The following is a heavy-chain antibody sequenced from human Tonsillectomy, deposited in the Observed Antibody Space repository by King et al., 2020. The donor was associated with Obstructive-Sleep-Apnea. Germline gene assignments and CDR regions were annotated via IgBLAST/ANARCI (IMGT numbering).Heavy chain of an antibody. V-gene: IGHV4-34*01. CDR3: ARGRRIAVADDY. J-gene: IGHJ4*02. Sequence: VQLQQWGAGLLKPSATLSLTCAVYGGSFSGYYWSWIRQPPGKGLEWSGEINHSGSTNYNPSLKSRATISVDTSKNQFSLKLCSVTAAATAVYYCARGRRIAVADDYWGQGTLVTVSS. D-gene: IGHD6-19*01. CDR1: GGSFSGYY. CDR2: INHSGST.